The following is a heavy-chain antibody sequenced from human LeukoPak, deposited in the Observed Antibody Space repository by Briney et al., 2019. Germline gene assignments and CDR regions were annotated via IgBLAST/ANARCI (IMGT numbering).Heavy chain of an antibody. D-gene: IGHD3-3*01. CDR2: INSDGSST. CDR3: ARGVGPRARGYDFWSGYLGEGDY. V-gene: IGHV3-74*01. CDR1: GFTFSSYG. Sequence: PGGPLRLSCAASGFTFSSYGMHWVRQAPGKGLVWVSRINSDGSSTGYADSVKGRFTISRDNAKNTLYLQMNSLRAEDTAVYYCARGVGPRARGYDFWSGYLGEGDYWGQGTLVTVSS. J-gene: IGHJ4*02.